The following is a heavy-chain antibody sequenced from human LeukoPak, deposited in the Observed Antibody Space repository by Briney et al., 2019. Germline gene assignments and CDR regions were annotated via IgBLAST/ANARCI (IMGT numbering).Heavy chain of an antibody. CDR2: IHYRGGT. CDR1: GGSISSSNW. J-gene: IGHJ3*02. V-gene: IGHV4-4*02. CDR3: ATPNDAFNI. Sequence: SGTLSLTCAVSGGSISSSNWWSWVRQPPGKGLEWIGEIHYRGGTNYNPSLRSRVAISVDTSKNQFSLKMTSVTAADTAVYYCATPNDAFNIWGQGTMVTVSS.